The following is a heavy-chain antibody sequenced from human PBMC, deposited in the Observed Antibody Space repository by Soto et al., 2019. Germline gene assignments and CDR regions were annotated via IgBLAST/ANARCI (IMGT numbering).Heavy chain of an antibody. D-gene: IGHD6-13*01. Sequence: QVQLQQWGAGLLKPSETLSLTCAVNGGSFTGYYGAWIRQSPGKGLEWIGEISHSGRTNYNPSLKSRVTISVDTSKNQFSLKVSSVTAADTGMYYCARNGGSTGYYFDSWGQGTVVTVSS. J-gene: IGHJ4*02. V-gene: IGHV4-34*01. CDR2: ISHSGRT. CDR3: ARNGGSTGYYFDS. CDR1: GGSFTGYY.